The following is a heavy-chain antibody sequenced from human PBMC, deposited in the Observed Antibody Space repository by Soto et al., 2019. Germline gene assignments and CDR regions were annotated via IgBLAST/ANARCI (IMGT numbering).Heavy chain of an antibody. Sequence: PSETLSLTCTVSGGSISSSSYYWGWIRQPPGKGLEWIGSIYYSGTTYYNPSLKSRVTISVDTSKNQFSLKLSSVTAADTAVYYCASLDSSGWHPFDYWGQGTLVTVSS. V-gene: IGHV4-39*01. D-gene: IGHD6-19*01. CDR1: GGSISSSSYY. J-gene: IGHJ4*02. CDR2: IYYSGTT. CDR3: ASLDSSGWHPFDY.